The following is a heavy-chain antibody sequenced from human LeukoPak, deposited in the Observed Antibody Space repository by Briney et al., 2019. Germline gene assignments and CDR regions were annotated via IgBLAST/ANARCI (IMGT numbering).Heavy chain of an antibody. CDR2: ISYDGSNK. J-gene: IGHJ4*02. CDR3: ARGYYDSSGYFDY. CDR1: GFTFSSYA. D-gene: IGHD3-22*01. V-gene: IGHV3-30-3*01. Sequence: GGSLRLSCAASGFTFSSYAMHWVRQAPGKGLEWVAVISYDGSNKYYADSVKGRFTISRDNSKNTLYLQMNSLRAEDTAVYYCARGYYDSSGYFDYWGQGTLVTVSS.